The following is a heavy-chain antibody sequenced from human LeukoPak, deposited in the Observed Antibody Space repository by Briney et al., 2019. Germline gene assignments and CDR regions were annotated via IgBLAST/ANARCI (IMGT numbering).Heavy chain of an antibody. CDR3: AKHIVATPVPLFDY. CDR2: ISSSGSTI. V-gene: IGHV3-11*01. D-gene: IGHD5-12*01. CDR1: GFTFSDYY. J-gene: IGHJ4*02. Sequence: GGSLRLSCAASGFTFSDYYMSWIRQAPGKGLEWVSYISSSGSTIYYADSVKGRFTISRDNAKNSLYLQMNSLRAEDTAVYYCAKHIVATPVPLFDYWGQGTLVTVSS.